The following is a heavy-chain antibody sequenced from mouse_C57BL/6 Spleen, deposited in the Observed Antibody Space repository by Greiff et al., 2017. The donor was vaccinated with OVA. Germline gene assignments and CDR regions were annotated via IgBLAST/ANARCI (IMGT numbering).Heavy chain of an antibody. V-gene: IGHV1-64*01. CDR3: ARPYDYDVTSFAY. CDR1: GYTFTSYW. CDR2: IHPNSGST. Sequence: VQLQQPGAELVKPGASVKLSCKASGYTFTSYWMHWVKQRPGQGLEWIGMIHPNSGSTNYNEKFKGKATLTADKSSSTAYMQLSSLTSEDSAVYFCARPYDYDVTSFAYWGQGTLVTVSA. D-gene: IGHD2-4*01. J-gene: IGHJ3*01.